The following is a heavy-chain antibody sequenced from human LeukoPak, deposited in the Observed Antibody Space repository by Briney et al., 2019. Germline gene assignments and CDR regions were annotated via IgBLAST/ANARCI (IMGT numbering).Heavy chain of an antibody. J-gene: IGHJ4*02. CDR2: TSGSGGSS. CDR3: AKAGYSYGIPFFDY. V-gene: IGHV3-23*01. D-gene: IGHD5-18*01. Sequence: GGSLRLSCAASGFTFSSYAMIWVRQAPGKGLEWVSTTSGSGGSSYYADSVKGRFTISRDNSKNTLYLQMNSLRADDTAVYYCAKAGYSYGIPFFDYWGQGTLVTISS. CDR1: GFTFSSYA.